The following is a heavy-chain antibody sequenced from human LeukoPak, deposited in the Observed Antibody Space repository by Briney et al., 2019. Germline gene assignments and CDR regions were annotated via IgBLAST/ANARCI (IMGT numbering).Heavy chain of an antibody. D-gene: IGHD3-3*01. V-gene: IGHV4-59*01. CDR3: ARGYLEWLLYLDY. CDR1: GVSISSYY. CDR2: IYYSGST. J-gene: IGHJ4*02. Sequence: SETLSLTCTVSGVSISSYYWSWLRQPPGKGLEGIGYIYYSGSTNYNPSLKSRVTISVDTSKNQFSLKLSSVTAADTAVYYCARGYLEWLLYLDYWGQGTLVTVSS.